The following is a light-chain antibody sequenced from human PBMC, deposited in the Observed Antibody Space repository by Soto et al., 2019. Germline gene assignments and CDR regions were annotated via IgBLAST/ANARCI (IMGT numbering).Light chain of an antibody. CDR2: GVN. V-gene: IGLV2-14*01. CDR1: SSDFGDDKY. Sequence: QSALTQPASVSGSPGQSITVSCTGSSSDFGDDKYVSWYQQQPGKGPNLLIYGVNSRPSGISNRFSGSKSGNTASLTISGLQVEDEAEYFCGSYAGNRDFWVFGGGTKVTVL. J-gene: IGLJ3*02. CDR3: GSYAGNRDFWV.